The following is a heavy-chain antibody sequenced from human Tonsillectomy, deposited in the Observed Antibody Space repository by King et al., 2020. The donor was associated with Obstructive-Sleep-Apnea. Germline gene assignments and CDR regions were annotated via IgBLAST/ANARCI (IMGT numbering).Heavy chain of an antibody. CDR3: AKDMGSGSYYKEGAGY. V-gene: IGHV3-9*01. CDR2: ISWNSGSI. Sequence: VQLVESGGGLVQPGRSLRLSCAASGFTFDDYAMHWVRQAPGKGLEWVSGISWNSGSIGYADSVKGRFTISRDNAKNSLYLQMNSLRAEDTALYYCAKDMGSGSYYKEGAGYWGQGTLVTVSS. D-gene: IGHD3-10*01. CDR1: GFTFDDYA. J-gene: IGHJ4*02.